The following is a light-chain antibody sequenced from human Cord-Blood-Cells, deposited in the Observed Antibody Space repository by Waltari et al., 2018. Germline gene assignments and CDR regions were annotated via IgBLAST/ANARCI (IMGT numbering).Light chain of an antibody. CDR2: KAS. V-gene: IGKV1-5*03. CDR3: QQYNSYSYS. J-gene: IGKJ2*03. CDR1: QSISSW. Sequence: DIQMTQSPSTLSASVGDRVTITWRASQSISSWVAWYQHKPGKAPKLLIYKASSLESGVPSRVSGSGSGTEFTLTSSSLQPDDFATYYCQQYNSYSYSFGQGTKLEIK.